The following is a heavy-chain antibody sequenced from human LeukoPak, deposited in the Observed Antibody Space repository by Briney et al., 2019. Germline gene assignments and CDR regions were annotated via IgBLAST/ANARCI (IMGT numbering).Heavy chain of an antibody. CDR3: ATTGSGQEPRRYGGLGI. D-gene: IGHD4/OR15-4a*01. V-gene: IGHV1-24*01. J-gene: IGHJ3*02. CDR1: GYTLTELS. CDR2: FDPEDGET. Sequence: ASVTVSCKGSGYTLTELSMHWVRQAPGKGLGWMGGFDPEDGETIYAQKFQGRVTMTEDTSTDTAYMELSSLRSEDTAVYYCATTGSGQEPRRYGGLGIWGQGTMVTVSS.